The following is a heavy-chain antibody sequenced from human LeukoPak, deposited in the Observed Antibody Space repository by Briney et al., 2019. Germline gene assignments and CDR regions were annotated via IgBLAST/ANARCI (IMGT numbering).Heavy chain of an antibody. V-gene: IGHV1-3*01. Sequence: ASVKVSCKASGYTFTSYAMHWVRQAPGQRLEWMGWINAGNGNTKYSQKFQGRVTITRDTSASTAYMELSSLRSEGTAVYYCARGYSSSWYSAFGYWGQGTLVTVSS. CDR3: ARGYSSSWYSAFGY. CDR1: GYTFTSYA. J-gene: IGHJ4*02. CDR2: INAGNGNT. D-gene: IGHD6-13*01.